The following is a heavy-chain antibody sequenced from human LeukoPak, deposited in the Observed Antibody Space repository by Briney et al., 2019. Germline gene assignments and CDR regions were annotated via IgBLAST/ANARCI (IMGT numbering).Heavy chain of an antibody. CDR1: GGSFSGYY. Sequence: SETLSLTCAVYGGSFSGYYWSWIRQPPGKGLERIGEINHRRSTNYNPSLKSRVTMSVDTSKNQFSLNLSSVTAADTAVYYCARGQFWSGYSIWGQGTLVTVSS. CDR3: ARGQFWSGYSI. D-gene: IGHD3-3*02. J-gene: IGHJ4*02. V-gene: IGHV4-34*01. CDR2: INHRRST.